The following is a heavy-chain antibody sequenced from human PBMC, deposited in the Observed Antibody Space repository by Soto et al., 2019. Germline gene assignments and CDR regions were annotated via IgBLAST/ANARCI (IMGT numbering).Heavy chain of an antibody. CDR1: GFTFSSYS. V-gene: IGHV3-48*01. D-gene: IGHD3-3*01. J-gene: IGHJ5*02. CDR3: ARRDYDFWSGTLQT. Sequence: GGSLRLSCAASGFTFSSYSMNWVRQAPGKGLEWVSYISSSSSTIYYADSVKGRFTISRDNAKNSLYLQMNSLRAEDTAVYYCARRDYDFWSGTLQTWGQGTLVTVSS. CDR2: ISSSSSTI.